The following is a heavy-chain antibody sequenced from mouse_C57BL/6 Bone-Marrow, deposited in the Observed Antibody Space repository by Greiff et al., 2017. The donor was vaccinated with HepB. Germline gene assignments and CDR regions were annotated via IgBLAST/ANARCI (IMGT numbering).Heavy chain of an antibody. D-gene: IGHD2-5*01. CDR3: ARSPFYYSNSLFAY. Sequence: VQLKESGPVLVKPGASVKMSCKASGYTFTDYYMNWVKQSHGKSLEWIGVINPYNGGTSYNQKFKGKATLTVDKSSSTAYMELNSLTSEDSAVYYCARSPFYYSNSLFAYWSQGTLVTVSA. CDR1: GYTFTDYY. J-gene: IGHJ3*01. CDR2: INPYNGGT. V-gene: IGHV1-19*01.